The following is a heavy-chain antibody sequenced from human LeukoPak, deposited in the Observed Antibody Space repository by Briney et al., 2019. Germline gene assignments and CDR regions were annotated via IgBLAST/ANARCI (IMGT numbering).Heavy chain of an antibody. J-gene: IGHJ4*02. V-gene: IGHV3-74*01. CDR2: TNTDGSST. Sequence: GGSLRLPCAASGFTFSSYWMHWVRQAPGKGLVWVSRTNTDGSSTNYADSVKGRVTISRDNAKNTLYLQMNSLRAEDTAVYYCTRGFWGWEVDYWGQGTLVTVSS. CDR3: TRGFWGWEVDY. D-gene: IGHD3-16*01. CDR1: GFTFSSYW.